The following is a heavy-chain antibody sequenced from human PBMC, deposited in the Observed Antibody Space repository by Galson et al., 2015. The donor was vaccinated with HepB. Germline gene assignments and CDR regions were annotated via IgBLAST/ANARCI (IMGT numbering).Heavy chain of an antibody. Sequence: SLGLSCAASGFTFSHYAMHWVRQAPGKGLEWVAVVSYDGSYTSHADSVKGRFTVSRDNSKNKLYLQMNSLRSEDTAVYYCARVRGLVIAAALDFWGQGTLVTVSS. J-gene: IGHJ4*02. V-gene: IGHV3-30-3*01. D-gene: IGHD6-13*01. CDR1: GFTFSHYA. CDR3: ARVRGLVIAAALDF. CDR2: VSYDGSYT.